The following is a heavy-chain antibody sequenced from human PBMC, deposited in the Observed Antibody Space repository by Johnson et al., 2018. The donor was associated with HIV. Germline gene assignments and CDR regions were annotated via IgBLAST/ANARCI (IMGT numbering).Heavy chain of an antibody. CDR3: ARDGESQQLPLGDAFDI. V-gene: IGHV3-66*01. Sequence: VQLVESGGGLVQPGGSLRLSCAASGFSVNTNYMNWVRQAPGKGLEWVSVIYSSGSTYYADSVKGRFTISRDNSKNTLYLQMNSLRAEDPAVYYCARDGESQQLPLGDAFDIWGQGTMVTVSS. CDR1: GFSVNTNY. D-gene: IGHD6-13*01. CDR2: IYSSGST. J-gene: IGHJ3*02.